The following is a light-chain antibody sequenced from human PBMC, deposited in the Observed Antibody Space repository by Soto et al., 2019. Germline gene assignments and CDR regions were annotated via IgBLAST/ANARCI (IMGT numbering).Light chain of an antibody. CDR2: DVS. J-gene: IGKJ1*01. Sequence: EIVMTQSPGTLSVSPGERATLSCRAGQGVTTNFAWYQQKSGQSPRLLIYDVSIRATGIPARFSGSGSGTDFTLTISSLEPEDFAVYYCQQRSNWPTFGQGTKVDIK. V-gene: IGKV3D-11*01. CDR3: QQRSNWPT. CDR1: QGVTTN.